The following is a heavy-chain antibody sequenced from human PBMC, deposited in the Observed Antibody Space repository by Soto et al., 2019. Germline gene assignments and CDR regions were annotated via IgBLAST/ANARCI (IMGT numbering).Heavy chain of an antibody. CDR1: GGSISSGGYY. CDR2: IYYSGST. D-gene: IGHD3-22*01. Sequence: QVQLQESGPGLVKPSQTLSLTCTVSGGSISSGGYYWSWIRQHQGTGLEWIGYIYYSGSTYYNPSLKSRVTISVDTSKNQFSLKLSSVTAADTAFYYCARGVRPYYYDSSAIGFFDYWGQGTLVTVSA. CDR3: ARGVRPYYYDSSAIGFFDY. V-gene: IGHV4-31*03. J-gene: IGHJ4*02.